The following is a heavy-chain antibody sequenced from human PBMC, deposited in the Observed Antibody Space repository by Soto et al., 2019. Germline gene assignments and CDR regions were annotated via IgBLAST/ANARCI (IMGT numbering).Heavy chain of an antibody. CDR3: ARGEDNWNYGGYYYYGMDV. CDR2: IYYSGST. Sequence: SETLSLTCTVSGGSISSYYWSWIRQPPGRGLEWIGYIYYSGSTNYNPSLKSRVTISVDTSKNQFSLKLSSVTAADTAVDYCARGEDNWNYGGYYYYGMDVWGQGTTVTVSS. J-gene: IGHJ6*02. CDR1: GGSISSYY. V-gene: IGHV4-59*01. D-gene: IGHD1-7*01.